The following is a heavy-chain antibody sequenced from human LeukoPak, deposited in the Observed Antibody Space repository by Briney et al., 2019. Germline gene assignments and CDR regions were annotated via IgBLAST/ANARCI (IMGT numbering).Heavy chain of an antibody. CDR2: IYYSGTT. CDR1: GGSISSYY. Sequence: PSETLSLTCTVSGGSISSYYWSWIRQRPGKGLEWIGYIYYSGTTNYNPSLKSRVTISVDTSKNQFSLKLSSVTAADTAVYYCVRDSGPHTGYYGMDVWGQGTTVTVSS. CDR3: VRDSGPHTGYYGMDV. D-gene: IGHD6-25*01. V-gene: IGHV4-59*01. J-gene: IGHJ6*02.